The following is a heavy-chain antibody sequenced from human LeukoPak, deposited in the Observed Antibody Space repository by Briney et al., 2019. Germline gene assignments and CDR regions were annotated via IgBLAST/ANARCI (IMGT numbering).Heavy chain of an antibody. CDR2: ISNSGSTI. Sequence: KPGGSLRLSCAASGFIFSDYYMSWIRQAPGKGLEWISYISNSGSTIYYADSVKGRFTLSRGNAKNSLYLQMNSLRAEETAVYYCAREVRLLSYWGQGTLVTVSS. J-gene: IGHJ4*02. CDR3: AREVRLLSY. D-gene: IGHD2/OR15-2a*01. V-gene: IGHV3-11*01. CDR1: GFIFSDYY.